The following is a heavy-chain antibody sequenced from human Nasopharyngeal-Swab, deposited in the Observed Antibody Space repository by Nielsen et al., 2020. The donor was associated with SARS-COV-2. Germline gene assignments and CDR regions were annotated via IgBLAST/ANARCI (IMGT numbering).Heavy chain of an antibody. D-gene: IGHD3-22*01. CDR3: ARDRYDSSGPTIDY. CDR2: INAVNGNT. V-gene: IGHV1-3*01. Sequence: ASVKVSCKASGYTFTRYAMHWVRQAPGQRLEWMGWINAVNGNTKYSQKFQGRVTITRDTSASTAYMELSSLRSEDTAVYYCARDRYDSSGPTIDYWGQGTLVTVSS. J-gene: IGHJ4*02. CDR1: GYTFTRYA.